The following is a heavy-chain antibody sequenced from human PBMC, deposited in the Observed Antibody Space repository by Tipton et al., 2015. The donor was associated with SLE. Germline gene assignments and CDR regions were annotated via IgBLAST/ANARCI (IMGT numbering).Heavy chain of an antibody. CDR1: GFTLSVYS. Sequence: SLRLSCVAPGFTLSVYSMNWVRQAPGKGLEWVSFISSTSSYTFYADSVEGRFTISRDNAKNSLFLQMSSLRVEDTAVYYCARERYSYGFDYWGQGTLVTVSS. V-gene: IGHV3-21*01. CDR2: ISSTSSYT. CDR3: ARERYSYGFDY. D-gene: IGHD5-18*01. J-gene: IGHJ4*02.